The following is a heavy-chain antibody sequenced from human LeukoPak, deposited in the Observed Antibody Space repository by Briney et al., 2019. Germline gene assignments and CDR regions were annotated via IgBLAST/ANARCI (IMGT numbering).Heavy chain of an antibody. CDR2: IYYSGST. V-gene: IGHV4-59*01. CDR3: ASDSIAARPLEAFDI. Sequence: PSETLSLTCTVSGGSISSYYWSWIRQPPGKGLEWIGYIYYSGSTNYNPSLKSRVTISVDTSKNQFSLKLSSVTAADTAVYYCASDSIAARPLEAFDIWGQGTMVTVSS. D-gene: IGHD6-6*01. J-gene: IGHJ3*02. CDR1: GGSISSYY.